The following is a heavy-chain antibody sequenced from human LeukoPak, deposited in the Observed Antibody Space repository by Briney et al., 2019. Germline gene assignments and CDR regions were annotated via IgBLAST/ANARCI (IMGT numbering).Heavy chain of an antibody. CDR2: IIPIFGTA. D-gene: IGHD1-26*01. CDR3: ASRVGATTSYAGAFDI. J-gene: IGHJ3*02. Sequence: GASVKVSCKASGGTFSSYAISWVRQAPGQGLEWMGGIIPIFGTANYAQKFQGRVTITADESTSTAYMELSSLRSEDTAVYYCASRVGATTSYAGAFDIWGQGTMVTVSS. V-gene: IGHV1-69*13. CDR1: GGTFSSYA.